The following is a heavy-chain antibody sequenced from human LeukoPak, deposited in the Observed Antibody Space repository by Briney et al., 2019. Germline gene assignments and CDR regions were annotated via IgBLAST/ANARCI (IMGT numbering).Heavy chain of an antibody. V-gene: IGHV3-23*01. D-gene: IGHD3-9*01. Sequence: PGGSLRLSCAASGFTFGSYAMSWVRQAPGKGLEWVSGISGGGYSTYYADSVKGRFTTSRDNSKSTLYLQMNSLRAEDTALYYCAKVAYYDLLTGSNFDNWGQGTLVTVSS. J-gene: IGHJ4*02. CDR1: GFTFGSYA. CDR2: ISGGGYST. CDR3: AKVAYYDLLTGSNFDN.